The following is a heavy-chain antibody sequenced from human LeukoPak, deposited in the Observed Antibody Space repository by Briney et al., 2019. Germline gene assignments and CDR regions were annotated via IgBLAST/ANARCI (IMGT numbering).Heavy chain of an antibody. CDR1: GFTVSSNY. J-gene: IGHJ4*02. CDR2: IYSGGST. CDR3: ARGTRRTIFGVVIIHYFDY. Sequence: GGSLRLSCAASGFTVSSNYMSWVRQAPGKGLEWVSVIYSGGSTYYADSVKGRFTISRDNSKNTLYLQMNSLRSEDTAVYYCARGTRRTIFGVVIIHYFDYWGQGTLVTVSP. V-gene: IGHV3-53*05. D-gene: IGHD3-3*01.